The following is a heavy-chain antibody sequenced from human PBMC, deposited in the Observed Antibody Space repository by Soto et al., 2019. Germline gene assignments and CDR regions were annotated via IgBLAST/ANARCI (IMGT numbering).Heavy chain of an antibody. CDR2: IKSKTDGGTT. V-gene: IGHV3-15*07. J-gene: IGHJ6*02. CDR3: TTEGNTAMVNLYYYGMDV. CDR1: GFTFSNAW. Sequence: PGGSLRLSCAASGFTFSNAWMNWVRQAPGKGLEWVGRIKSKTDGGTTDYAAPVKGRFTISRDDSKNTLYLQMNSLKTEDTAVYYCTTEGNTAMVNLYYYGMDVWGQGTTVTVSS. D-gene: IGHD5-18*01.